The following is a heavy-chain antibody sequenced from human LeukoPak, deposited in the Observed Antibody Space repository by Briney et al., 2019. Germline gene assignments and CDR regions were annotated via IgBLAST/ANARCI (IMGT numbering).Heavy chain of an antibody. CDR3: AKWGAQSGHYRDVDC. V-gene: IGHV3-23*01. CDR2: MNGEGGST. Sequence: GGSLRLSCAASGINLRISAMSWVRQARGKGLEWVSAMNGEGGSTYYEDSVKGRFTISRDNAKNTLFLQMNSLRLEDTAIYYCAKWGAQSGHYRDVDCWGRGTLVTVS. D-gene: IGHD3-10*01. CDR1: GINLRISA. J-gene: IGHJ4*02.